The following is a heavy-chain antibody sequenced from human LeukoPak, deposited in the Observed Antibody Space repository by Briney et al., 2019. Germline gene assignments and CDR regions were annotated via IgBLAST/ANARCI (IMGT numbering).Heavy chain of an antibody. CDR2: ISGSGTNT. CDR3: ARVRYYYDSSGYFYYYGTDV. D-gene: IGHD3-22*01. J-gene: IGHJ6*02. V-gene: IGHV3-23*01. Sequence: GGSLRLSCAASGFSFGTYAMIWVRQAPGKGLEWVSVISGSGTNTYYADSVKGRFTISRDNAKNSLYLQMNSLRAEDTAVYYCARVRYYYDSSGYFYYYGTDVWGQGTTVTVSS. CDR1: GFSFGTYA.